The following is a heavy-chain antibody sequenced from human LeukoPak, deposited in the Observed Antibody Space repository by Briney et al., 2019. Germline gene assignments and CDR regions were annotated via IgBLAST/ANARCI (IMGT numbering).Heavy chain of an antibody. CDR1: GYTFTSYG. CDR3: ARARDTAMDNYFDY. V-gene: IGHV1-18*01. CDR2: ISAYNGNT. Sequence: GASVKVSCKASGYTFTSYGISWVRQAPGQGLEWMGWISAYNGNTNYARKLQGRVTMTTDTSTSTAYMELRSLRSDDTAVYYCARARDTAMDNYFDYWGQGTLVTVSS. J-gene: IGHJ4*02. D-gene: IGHD5-18*01.